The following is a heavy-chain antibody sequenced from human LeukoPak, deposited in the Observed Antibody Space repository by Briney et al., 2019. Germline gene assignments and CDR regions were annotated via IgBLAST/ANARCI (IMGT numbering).Heavy chain of an antibody. D-gene: IGHD2-21*01. CDR2: IYHSGST. CDR3: ARGGKGTLWGYYYMDV. J-gene: IGHJ6*03. Sequence: SETLSLTCTVTGYSISSAYYWGWIRQPPGKGLEWIGNIYHSGSTYYTSSLKSRVTISLNMAKQQFSLKLSSVNAADTAVYNCARGGKGTLWGYYYMDVWGKGTTVTVSS. CDR1: GYSISSAYY. V-gene: IGHV4-38-2*02.